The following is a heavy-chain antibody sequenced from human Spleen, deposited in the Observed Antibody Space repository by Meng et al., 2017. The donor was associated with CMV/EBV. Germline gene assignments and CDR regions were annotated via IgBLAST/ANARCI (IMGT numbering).Heavy chain of an antibody. CDR1: GGSISSGDYY. D-gene: IGHD2/OR15-2a*01. CDR3: ARDNRPMEDNWFDP. CDR2: IYYSGTT. V-gene: IGHV4-30-4*08. Sequence: SETLSLTCTVSGGSISSGDYYWSWIRQPPGKGLEWIGHIYYSGTTYYNPSLKSRVTISVDTSKNQFSLNLTSVTAADTAVYYCARDNRPMEDNWFDPWGQGTLVTVSS. J-gene: IGHJ5*02.